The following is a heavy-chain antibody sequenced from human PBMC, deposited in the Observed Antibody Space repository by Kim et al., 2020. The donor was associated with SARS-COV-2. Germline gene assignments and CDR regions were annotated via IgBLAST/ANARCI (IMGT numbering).Heavy chain of an antibody. V-gene: IGHV3-66*01. Sequence: QYPDSVKGRFTISRDNSKNTVDLQRNSLRAEDTAVYYCTRDFEGRYYFDYWGQGALVTVSS. J-gene: IGHJ4*02. D-gene: IGHD3-9*01. CDR3: TRDFEGRYYFDY.